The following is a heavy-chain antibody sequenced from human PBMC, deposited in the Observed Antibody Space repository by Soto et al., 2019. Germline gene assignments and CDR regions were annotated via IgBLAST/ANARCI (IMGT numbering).Heavy chain of an antibody. V-gene: IGHV3-30-3*01. CDR1: GFTFSSYA. CDR3: ARPLWRDDYNWGYFDL. J-gene: IGHJ2*01. CDR2: ISYDGSNK. Sequence: QVQLVVSGGGVVQPGRSLRLSCAASGFTFSSYAMHWVRQAPGKGLEWVAVISYDGSNKFYADSVKGRFTISRDNSKNTLSLQMNSLRAEDTAVYYCARPLWRDDYNWGYFDLWGRGTLVTVSS. D-gene: IGHD4-4*01.